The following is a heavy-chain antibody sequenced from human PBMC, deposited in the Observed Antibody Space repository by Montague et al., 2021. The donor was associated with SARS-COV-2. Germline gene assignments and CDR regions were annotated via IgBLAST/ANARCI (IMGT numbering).Heavy chain of an antibody. CDR3: ARKTSRGLTIFGVVTASYCFDY. CDR2: IYYSGGT. D-gene: IGHD3-3*01. V-gene: IGHV4-39*01. Sequence: SETLSLTCTVSGGSISSSSYFWGWIRQPPGKGLEWIGSIYYSGGTYYNPSLKSRVTISVDTSKNQFSLKLSSVTAADTAVFYCARKTSRGLTIFGVVTASYCFDYWGQGTLVTVSS. J-gene: IGHJ4*02. CDR1: GGSISSSSYF.